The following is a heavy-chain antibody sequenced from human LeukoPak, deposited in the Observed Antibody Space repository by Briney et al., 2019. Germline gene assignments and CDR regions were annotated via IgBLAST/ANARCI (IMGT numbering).Heavy chain of an antibody. CDR3: AKDAQRGFDYSNSLEY. CDR1: GFTFSHYG. Sequence: RAGGSLRLSCAASGFTFSHYGFHWVRQAPGKWLEWVAVIWSDGTNQFYADSVKGRFTISRDSSQKTVYLEMHSLRTEDTAMYYCAKDAQRGFDYSNSLEYWGPGTLVTVSS. D-gene: IGHD4-11*01. J-gene: IGHJ4*02. CDR2: IWSDGTNQ. V-gene: IGHV3-33*06.